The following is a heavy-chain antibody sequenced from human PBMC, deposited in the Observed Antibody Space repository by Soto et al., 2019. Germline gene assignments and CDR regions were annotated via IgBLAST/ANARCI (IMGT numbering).Heavy chain of an antibody. D-gene: IGHD1-26*01. CDR1: GFTFSSYW. CDR2: INSDGSST. V-gene: IGHV3-74*01. Sequence: GGSLRLSCAASGFTFSSYWMHWVRQAPGKGLVWVSRINSDGSSTSYADSVKGRFTISRDKAKNTLYLQMNSLRAEDTAVYYCARDQSHSGSYYYYYGMDVWGQGTTVTVSS. J-gene: IGHJ6*02. CDR3: ARDQSHSGSYYYYYGMDV.